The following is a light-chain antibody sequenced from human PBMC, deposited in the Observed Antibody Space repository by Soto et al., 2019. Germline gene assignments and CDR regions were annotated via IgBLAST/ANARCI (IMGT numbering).Light chain of an antibody. Sequence: ELVWIQKERTRAVSRKGVDPVVRGASQSVSSYLAWYQQKPGQAPRLLIYDASSRATGIPARFSGSGSGTAFDISIRTLHPDGSAVHYYHPRSTSAFTVGPETKVDI. J-gene: IGKJ3*01. CDR3: HPRSTSAFT. V-gene: IGKV3-11*01. CDR1: QSVSSY. CDR2: DAS.